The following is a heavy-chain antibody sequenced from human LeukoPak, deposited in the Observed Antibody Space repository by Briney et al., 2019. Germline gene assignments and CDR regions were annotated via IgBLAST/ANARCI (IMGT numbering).Heavy chain of an antibody. CDR2: IDPSDSET. CDR3: ARQTAMGRAGDY. J-gene: IGHJ4*02. D-gene: IGHD5-18*01. V-gene: IGHV5-51*01. Sequence: GESLKIPCQASGYSFTNYWIGWVRQLPGKGLEWMEIIDPSDSETRYTPSFQGQVTISVDKSLTTAYLQWTSLKASDTAIYYCARQTAMGRAGDYWGQGTLVTVSS. CDR1: GYSFTNYW.